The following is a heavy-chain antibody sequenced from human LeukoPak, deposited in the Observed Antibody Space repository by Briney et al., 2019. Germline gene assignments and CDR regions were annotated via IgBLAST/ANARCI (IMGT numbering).Heavy chain of an antibody. CDR3: ARQGSGSYYRRPFDF. J-gene: IGHJ4*02. Sequence: SETLSLTCTVSGGSISSSSYYWGWIRQPPGKGLEWIGSIHYSGNTYYNPSLKSRVTISVDTSKNQFSLKLTSVTAADTAVFYCARQGSGSYYRRPFDFWGQGTLVTVSS. CDR2: IHYSGNT. D-gene: IGHD1-26*01. V-gene: IGHV4-39*01. CDR1: GGSISSSSYY.